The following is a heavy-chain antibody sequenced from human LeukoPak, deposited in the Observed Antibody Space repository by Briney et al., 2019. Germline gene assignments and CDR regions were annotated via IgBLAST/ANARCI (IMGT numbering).Heavy chain of an antibody. CDR3: ARYCSSTSCKPSPDAFDI. CDR2: MNYNSGNT. CDR1: GYTFTSFD. D-gene: IGHD2-2*01. Sequence: GASVKVSCKASGYTFTSFDINWVRQATGQGLEWMGWMNYNSGNTGYAQKFQGGVTITTDESTSTAYMELSSLRSEDTAVYYCARYCSSTSCKPSPDAFDIWGQGTMVTVSS. J-gene: IGHJ3*02. V-gene: IGHV1-8*01.